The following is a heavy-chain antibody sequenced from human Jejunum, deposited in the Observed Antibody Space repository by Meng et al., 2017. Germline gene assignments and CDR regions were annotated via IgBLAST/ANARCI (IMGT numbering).Heavy chain of an antibody. CDR1: GFTFSDAW. V-gene: IGHV3-15*01. CDR2: IKSKSDGGTT. Sequence: GESLKISCADSGFTFSDAWMSWVRQAPGKRLEWVGRIKSKSDGGTTDYAAPVKGRFTISRDDSKNTLYLQMNSLQTEDTAVYYCTRLTTYAFDVWGQGTMVTVSS. J-gene: IGHJ3*01. CDR3: TRLTTYAFDV. D-gene: IGHD4-17*01.